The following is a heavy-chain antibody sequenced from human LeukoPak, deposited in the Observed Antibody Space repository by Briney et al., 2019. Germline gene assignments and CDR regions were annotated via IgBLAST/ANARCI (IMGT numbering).Heavy chain of an antibody. CDR1: GFTFSSFA. CDR3: AELGITMIGGV. Sequence: PGGSLRLSCAASGFTFSSFAMHWVRQAPGKGLEWATLISYDGSKKYYADSVKGRFTISRDNAKNSLYLQMNSLRAEDTAVYYCAELGITMIGGVWGKGTTVTISS. CDR2: ISYDGSKK. J-gene: IGHJ6*04. V-gene: IGHV3-30*04. D-gene: IGHD3-10*02.